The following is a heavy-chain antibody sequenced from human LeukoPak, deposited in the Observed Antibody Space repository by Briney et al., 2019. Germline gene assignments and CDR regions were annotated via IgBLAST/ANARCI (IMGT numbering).Heavy chain of an antibody. CDR1: GFTFSSYS. J-gene: IGHJ4*02. CDR2: ISSSSSTI. D-gene: IGHD5-18*01. Sequence: GGSLRLSCAASGFTFSSYSMNWVRQAPGKGLEWVSYISSSSSTIYYADSVKGRFTISRDNAKNSLYLQMNSLRDEDTAVYYCARGRVPQYSYGDNFDYWGQGTLVTVSS. CDR3: ARGRVPQYSYGDNFDY. V-gene: IGHV3-48*02.